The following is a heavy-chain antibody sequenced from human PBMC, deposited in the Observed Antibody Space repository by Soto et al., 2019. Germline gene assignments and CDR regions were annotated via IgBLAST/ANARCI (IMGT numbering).Heavy chain of an antibody. CDR2: IKEDGSEK. D-gene: IGHD1-26*01. Sequence: PVGSLRLSCVTSGFTFSKYLMTWVRQAPGKGLEWVANIKEDGSEKHYVDSVKGRFTVSRDNAMNSLFLQMDSLRPEDTAVYYCARTNSGSYFERDYWGQGTLVTVSS. J-gene: IGHJ4*02. CDR3: ARTNSGSYFERDY. CDR1: GFTFSKYL. V-gene: IGHV3-7*01.